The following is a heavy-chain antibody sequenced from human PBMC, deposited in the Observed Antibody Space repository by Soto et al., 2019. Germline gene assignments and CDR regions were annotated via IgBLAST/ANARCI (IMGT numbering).Heavy chain of an antibody. Sequence: PSETLSLTCTVSGGSISSGDYYWSWIRQPPGKGLEWIGYIYYSGSTYYNPSLKSRVTISVDTSKNQFSLKLSSVTAADTAVYYCARHGKYYILTGRNWFDPWGQGTLVTVSS. CDR1: GGSISSGDYY. J-gene: IGHJ5*02. V-gene: IGHV4-30-4*01. D-gene: IGHD3-9*01. CDR2: IYYSGST. CDR3: ARHGKYYILTGRNWFDP.